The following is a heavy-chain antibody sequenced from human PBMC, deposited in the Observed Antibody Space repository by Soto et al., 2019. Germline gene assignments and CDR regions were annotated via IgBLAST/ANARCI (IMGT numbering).Heavy chain of an antibody. CDR1: GFTFSTYG. D-gene: IGHD6-19*01. V-gene: IGHV3-30*03. CDR2: MSHDGSHK. Sequence: QVQLVESGGGVVQAGGSLGLSCTASGFTFSTYGMHWVRQAPGKGPGWVAVMSHDGSHKAFLDSVKGRFIISRDNSKNTLYLQMNSLRPDDTAVDYCARLPRSGWDHYYYGMDVWGQGTTVIVSS. CDR3: ARLPRSGWDHYYYGMDV. J-gene: IGHJ6*02.